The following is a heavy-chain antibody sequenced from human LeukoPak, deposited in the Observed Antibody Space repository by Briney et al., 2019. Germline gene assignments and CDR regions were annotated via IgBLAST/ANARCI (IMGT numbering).Heavy chain of an antibody. J-gene: IGHJ4*02. D-gene: IGHD4-17*01. CDR1: EFDFSSHA. V-gene: IGHV3-23*01. CDR2: ISISGSKT. CDR3: ANEIRPNDY. Sequence: GGSLRPSCAASEFDFSSHAMTWVRQAPGQGLEWVSAISISGSKTYYADSVKGRFTISRDNSKNTLYLQMNGQRAEDSAGYYCANEIRPNDYWGRGTQVIVSS.